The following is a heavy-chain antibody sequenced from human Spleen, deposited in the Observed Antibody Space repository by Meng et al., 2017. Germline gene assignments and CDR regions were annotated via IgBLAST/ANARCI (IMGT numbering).Heavy chain of an antibody. D-gene: IGHD6-25*01. V-gene: IGHV1-2*06. J-gene: IGHJ4*02. CDR2: INPKSGDT. CDR1: GYNFPDYY. CDR3: ARDEDISAAGKLFGDY. Sequence: QGQLCRSGVEVKKPGHSVKVSCKPSGYNFPDYYIHWVRRAPGQGLEWMGRINPKSGDTHYAQKFQARVTMTGDTSISTAYMELSGLRSDDTAMYYCARDEDISAAGKLFGDYWGQGTLVTVSS.